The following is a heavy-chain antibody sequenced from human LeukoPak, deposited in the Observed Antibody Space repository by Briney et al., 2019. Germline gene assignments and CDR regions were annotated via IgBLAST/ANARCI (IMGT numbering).Heavy chain of an antibody. CDR2: IYTSGST. J-gene: IGHJ4*02. V-gene: IGHV4-61*02. D-gene: IGHD3-16*01. CDR1: GGSISSGSYY. CDR3: ARDGITVPQDY. Sequence: SETLSLTCTVSGGSISSGSYYWSWIRQPAGKGLEWIGRIYTSGSTNYNPSLKSRVTISVDTSENQFSLKLSSVTAADTAVYYCARDGITVPQDYWGQGTLVTVSS.